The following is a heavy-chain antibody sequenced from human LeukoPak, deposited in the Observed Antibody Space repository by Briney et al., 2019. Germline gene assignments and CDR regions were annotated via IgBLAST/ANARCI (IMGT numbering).Heavy chain of an antibody. CDR2: IDWEDDK. CDR3: ARGVVLAGNHYFNY. D-gene: IGHD2-15*01. V-gene: IGHV2-70*11. J-gene: IGHJ4*02. CDR1: GFSLTTNTLC. Sequence: SGPTLVNPTQTPTLTCTFSGFSLTTNTLCVSWIRQPPGKALEWLARIDWEDDKYYSTSLKTRLTISKDTSSKQVVLTMTNVDPVDTATYYCARGVVLAGNHYFNYWGQGTLVTVSS.